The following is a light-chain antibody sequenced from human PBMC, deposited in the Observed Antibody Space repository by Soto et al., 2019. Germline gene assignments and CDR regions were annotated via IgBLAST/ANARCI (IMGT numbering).Light chain of an antibody. CDR3: QQRRSWQVT. CDR1: QSVDSN. V-gene: IGKV3D-11*02. Sequence: EIVMTHSPATLSVSPCERATLSFRASQSVDSNLAWYQQKPGQAPRLLIYDASKRATGIPARFSGSGSGTNFTLTISSLEPEDFAVYYCQQRRSWQVTFGQGTRLEI. CDR2: DAS. J-gene: IGKJ5*01.